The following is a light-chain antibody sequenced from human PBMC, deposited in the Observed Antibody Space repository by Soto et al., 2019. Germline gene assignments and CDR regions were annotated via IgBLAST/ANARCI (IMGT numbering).Light chain of an antibody. CDR1: SSDVGGYNY. Sequence: QSVLTQPASVSGYPGQSITISCTGRSSDVGGYNYVSWYQQHPGKAPKFMIYEVSRRPSGVSNRFSGSKSGNTASLTVYGLQAEDEADYYCSPYTTSNTYVFGNGTKVTVL. CDR3: SPYTTSNTYV. V-gene: IGLV2-14*01. J-gene: IGLJ1*01. CDR2: EVS.